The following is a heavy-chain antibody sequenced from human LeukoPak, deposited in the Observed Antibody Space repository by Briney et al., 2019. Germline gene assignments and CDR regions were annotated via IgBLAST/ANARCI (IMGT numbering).Heavy chain of an antibody. CDR1: GFTFSSYA. Sequence: GGSLRLSCAASGFTFSSYAMSWVRQAPGKGREWVSAISGSGGSAYYADSVKGRFTISRDNSKNTLYLQMNSLRAEDTAVYYCAKAHWLAYDSSGYAMYYFDYWGQGTLVTVSS. V-gene: IGHV3-23*01. D-gene: IGHD3-22*01. CDR2: ISGSGGSA. CDR3: AKAHWLAYDSSGYAMYYFDY. J-gene: IGHJ4*02.